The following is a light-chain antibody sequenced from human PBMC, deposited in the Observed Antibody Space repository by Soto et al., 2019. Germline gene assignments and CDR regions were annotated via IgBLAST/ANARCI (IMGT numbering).Light chain of an antibody. CDR1: RTIDKSY. J-gene: IGKJ1*01. CDR2: GTS. CDR3: LQDYNSPRT. Sequence: QSPDIMYLSPQERATLSCRASRTIDKSYLAWYQQKPGQPPRLLIFGTSTRATGIPDRFSGGGSGTDFTLTISSLQPEDFATYYCLQDYNSPRTFGQGTKVDIK. V-gene: IGKV3D-7*01.